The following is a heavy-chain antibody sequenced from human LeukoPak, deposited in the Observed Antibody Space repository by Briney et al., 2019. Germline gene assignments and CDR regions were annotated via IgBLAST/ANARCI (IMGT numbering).Heavy chain of an antibody. Sequence: SETLSLTCTVSGGSISSYYWSWIRQPAGKGLEWIGRIYTSGSTNYNPSLKSRVTMSVDTSKNQFSLKLSSVTAADTAVYYCARARYTYYYDRRGAFDIWGQGTMVTVSS. V-gene: IGHV4-4*07. J-gene: IGHJ3*02. CDR3: ARARYTYYYDRRGAFDI. CDR1: GGSISSYY. CDR2: IYTSGST. D-gene: IGHD3-22*01.